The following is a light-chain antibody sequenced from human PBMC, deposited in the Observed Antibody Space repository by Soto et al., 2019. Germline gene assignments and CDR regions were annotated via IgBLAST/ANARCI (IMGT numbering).Light chain of an antibody. Sequence: QSALTQPPSASGSPGQSVAISCTGTSSDVGGYNYVSWYQQHPGKAPKLMIYEVNKRPSGLPDRSSGSKSGNTASLTVSGLQAEDEDDYYCSSYAGSSNVFGTGTKVTVL. CDR3: SSYAGSSNV. CDR2: EVN. V-gene: IGLV2-8*01. J-gene: IGLJ1*01. CDR1: SSDVGGYNY.